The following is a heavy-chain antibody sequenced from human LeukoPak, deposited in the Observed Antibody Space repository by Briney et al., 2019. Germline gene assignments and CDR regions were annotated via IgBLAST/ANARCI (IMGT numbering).Heavy chain of an antibody. CDR2: ISAYNGNT. D-gene: IGHD2-15*01. J-gene: IGHJ4*02. V-gene: IGHV1-18*01. Sequence: ASVKVSCKASGYTFTSYGISWVRQAPGQGLEWMGWISAYNGNTNYAQKLQGRVTMTTDTSTSTAYMELRSLRSDDTAVYYCARVYRSGGSCYSSFGGYFDYWGQGTLVTVSS. CDR3: ARVYRSGGSCYSSFGGYFDY. CDR1: GYTFTSYG.